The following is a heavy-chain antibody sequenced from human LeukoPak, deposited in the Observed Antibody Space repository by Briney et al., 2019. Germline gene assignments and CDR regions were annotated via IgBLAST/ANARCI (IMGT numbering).Heavy chain of an antibody. J-gene: IGHJ4*02. V-gene: IGHV4-39*01. D-gene: IGHD6-13*01. CDR1: GGSISSSSYY. CDR3: ACIAAAGKNFDY. Sequence: SETLSLTCTVSGGSISSSSYYWGWIRQPPGKGLEWIGSIYYSGSTYYNPSLKSRVTISLDTSKNQFSLTLSSVTAADTAVYYCACIAAAGKNFDYWGQGTLVTVSS. CDR2: IYYSGST.